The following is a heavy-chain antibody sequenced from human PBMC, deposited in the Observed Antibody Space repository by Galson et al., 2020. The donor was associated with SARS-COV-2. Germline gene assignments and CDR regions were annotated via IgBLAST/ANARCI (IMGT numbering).Heavy chain of an antibody. Sequence: ASAKVSCRTSGYTFTVYNIHWVRQAPGQGLEWMGWVNTNTGATNYAQKFQDRFTMTRDTSIRTAYMEFTRLTSDDTAIYYCAREDWIDSWGQGTLVTVSS. V-gene: IGHV1-2*02. CDR1: GYTFTVYN. CDR2: VNTNTGAT. J-gene: IGHJ5*01. CDR3: AREDWIDS.